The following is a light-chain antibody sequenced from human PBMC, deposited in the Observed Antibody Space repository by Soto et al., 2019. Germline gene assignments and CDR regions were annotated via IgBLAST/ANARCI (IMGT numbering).Light chain of an antibody. CDR1: TGAVTSDYY. Sequence: QAVVTQEPSLTVSPGGTVSLTCALTTGAVTSDYYPNWFQRKPGQALRTLIYRTSNKHSWTPARFSGSLLGGKAALTLSGVQPEDEADYYCVLLYGGAWVFGGGTKLTVL. CDR3: VLLYGGAWV. J-gene: IGLJ2*01. CDR2: RTS. V-gene: IGLV7-43*01.